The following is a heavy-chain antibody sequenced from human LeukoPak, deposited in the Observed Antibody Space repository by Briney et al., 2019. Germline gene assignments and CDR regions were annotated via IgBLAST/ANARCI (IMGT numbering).Heavy chain of an antibody. Sequence: GGSLRLSCAASGFTFSKYGMHWVRQAPGKGLEWVAVISYDGSNKYYADSVKGRFTISRDNSKNTLYLEMNSLRAEDTAVYYCAKDRGYCSGGSCYFIDYWGQGTLVTVSS. V-gene: IGHV3-30*18. CDR1: GFTFSKYG. J-gene: IGHJ4*02. CDR2: ISYDGSNK. CDR3: AKDRGYCSGGSCYFIDY. D-gene: IGHD2-15*01.